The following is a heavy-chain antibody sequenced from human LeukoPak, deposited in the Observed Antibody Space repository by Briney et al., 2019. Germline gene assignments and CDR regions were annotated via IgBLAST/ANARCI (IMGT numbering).Heavy chain of an antibody. CDR2: ISAYNSNT. V-gene: IGHV1-18*01. D-gene: IGHD6-13*01. Sequence: ASVKVSCKASGYTFTNYGISWVRQAPGQGLEWMGWISAYNSNTDYAQNLQGRVTMTTDTLTSTAYMELRSLRSDDTAVYYCARDQSLVAYSSTWFDYWGQGTPVTVSS. J-gene: IGHJ4*02. CDR1: GYTFTNYG. CDR3: ARDQSLVAYSSTWFDY.